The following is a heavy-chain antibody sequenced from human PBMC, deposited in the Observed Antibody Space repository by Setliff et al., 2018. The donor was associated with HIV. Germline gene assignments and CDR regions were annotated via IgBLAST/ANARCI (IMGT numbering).Heavy chain of an antibody. D-gene: IGHD3-22*01. V-gene: IGHV1-2*06. CDR3: ARGLGANYYDSSGPDYYYYYHMDV. J-gene: IGHJ6*03. CDR1: GYTFTGYY. Sequence: GASVKVSCKASGYTFTGYYMQWVRQAPGQGLEWMGRINPNNVSTKYAQRFQGRVTMTRDTSISTAYMEMSRLTSDDTAVYYCARGLGANYYDSSGPDYYYYYHMDVWGKGTTVTSP. CDR2: INPNNVST.